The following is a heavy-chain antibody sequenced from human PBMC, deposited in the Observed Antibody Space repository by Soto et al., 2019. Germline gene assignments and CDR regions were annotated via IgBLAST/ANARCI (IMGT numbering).Heavy chain of an antibody. CDR1: GFTFSTYA. J-gene: IGHJ6*02. CDR2: ISYDGTNK. Sequence: QVQLVESGGGVVQPGRSLRLSCAASGFTFSTYAMHWVRQAPGKGLEWVAVISYDGTNKYYADSVRGRFTISRDNSKNTLFLQMNNLRAEDTAVYYCAKDGGGYNYGYVMLDKYYYGMDVWGQGTTVTVSS. V-gene: IGHV3-30-3*01. D-gene: IGHD5-18*01. CDR3: AKDGGGYNYGYVMLDKYYYGMDV.